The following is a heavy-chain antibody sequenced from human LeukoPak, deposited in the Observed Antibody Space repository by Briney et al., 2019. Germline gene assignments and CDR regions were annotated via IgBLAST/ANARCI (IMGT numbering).Heavy chain of an antibody. J-gene: IGHJ4*02. CDR2: ISGGGGRT. Sequence: GGSLRLSCTASGFTYSTYAMSWVRQAPGKGLEWVSVISGGGGRTYYADSVKGRFTISRDNSKNTLYLQMNSLRAEDTAVYYCARERIAVASYYFDYWGQGTLVTVSS. V-gene: IGHV3-23*01. CDR1: GFTYSTYA. CDR3: ARERIAVASYYFDY. D-gene: IGHD6-19*01.